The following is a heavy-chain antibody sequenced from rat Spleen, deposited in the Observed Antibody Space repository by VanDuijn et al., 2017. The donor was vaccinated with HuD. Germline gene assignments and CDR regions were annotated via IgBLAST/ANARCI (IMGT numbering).Heavy chain of an antibody. V-gene: IGHV5-25*01. CDR2: ISTGGGNT. D-gene: IGHD1-9*01. CDR3: AIPTTGIPFNY. Sequence: EVQLVESGGDLMQPGRSMNFSCAASGFTFSNYYMAWVRQAPTEGLEWVASISTGGGNTYYRDSVKGRFTISRNNAKSTLYLQMDSPRSEDTATYYCAIPTTGIPFNYWGQGVMVTVSS. CDR1: GFTFSNYY. J-gene: IGHJ2*01.